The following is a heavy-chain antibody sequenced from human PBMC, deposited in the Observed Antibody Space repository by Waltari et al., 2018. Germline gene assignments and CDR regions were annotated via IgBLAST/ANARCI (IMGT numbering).Heavy chain of an antibody. CDR3: AKTSIGITIFGVVRAHDAFDI. Sequence: QVQLVQSGAEVKKPGSSVKVSCKASGGTFSSYAISWVRQAPGQGLEWMGGIIPIFGKANYAQKFQGRVTITADESTSTAYMELSSLRSEDTAVYYCAKTSIGITIFGVVRAHDAFDIWGQGTMVTVSS. CDR2: IIPIFGKA. J-gene: IGHJ3*02. CDR1: GGTFSSYA. D-gene: IGHD3-3*01. V-gene: IGHV1-69*13.